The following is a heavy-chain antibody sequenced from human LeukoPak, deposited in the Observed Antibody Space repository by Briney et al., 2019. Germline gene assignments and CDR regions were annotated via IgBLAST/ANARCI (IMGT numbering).Heavy chain of an antibody. CDR1: GFTFSSYW. V-gene: IGHV3-74*01. J-gene: IGHJ4*02. CDR2: VNSDGSST. CDR3: ARGSTQYSSGWYGLDY. D-gene: IGHD6-19*01. Sequence: GGSLRLSCAASGFTFSSYWMHWVRQAPGRGLVWVSRVNSDGSSTTYADSVKGRFTISRDNAKNTLYLQMNSLRAEDTAVYYCARGSTQYSSGWYGLDYWGQGTLVTVSS.